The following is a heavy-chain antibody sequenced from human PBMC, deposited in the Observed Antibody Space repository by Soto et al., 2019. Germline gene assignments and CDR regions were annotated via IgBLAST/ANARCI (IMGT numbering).Heavy chain of an antibody. CDR1: GGTFSSYA. V-gene: IGHV1-69*01. D-gene: IGHD7-27*01. J-gene: IGHJ4*02. Sequence: QVQLVQSGAEVKKPGSSVKVSCKASGGTFSSYAISWVRQAPGQGLEWMGGSIPIFGTANYAQKFQGRGTITADESTSTAYMELSSLSSEDTAVYYCARAPGPLTGDGDSFDYWGQGTLVTVS. CDR3: ARAPGPLTGDGDSFDY. CDR2: SIPIFGTA.